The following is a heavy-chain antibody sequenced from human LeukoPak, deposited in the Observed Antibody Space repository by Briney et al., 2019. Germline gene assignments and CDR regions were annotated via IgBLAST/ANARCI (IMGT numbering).Heavy chain of an antibody. CDR3: ATAGNYRFDN. D-gene: IGHD1-7*01. CDR2: ISPDGITT. Sequence: GSLRLSCAASGFTFDNSWIHWVRQGPGRGLVWVSRISPDGITTNYADSVKGRFTISRDNAMSTLYLQMNSLRAEDTAVYYCATAGNYRFDNWGQGTLVTVSS. V-gene: IGHV3-74*01. CDR1: GFTFDNSW. J-gene: IGHJ4*02.